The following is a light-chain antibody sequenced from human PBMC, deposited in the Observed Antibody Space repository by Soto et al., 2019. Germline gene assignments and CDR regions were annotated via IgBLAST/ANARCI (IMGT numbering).Light chain of an antibody. CDR3: QQRNVWPPVT. J-gene: IGKJ5*01. Sequence: EIVLTQSPATLSLSPGERATLSCRASPSVANFVAWYQQKPGQAPRLLIYGAFNRANGIPARFSGSGSGTDFTLTISSLEPEDSAVYYCQQRNVWPPVTFGHGTRLEIK. V-gene: IGKV3-11*01. CDR2: GAF. CDR1: PSVANF.